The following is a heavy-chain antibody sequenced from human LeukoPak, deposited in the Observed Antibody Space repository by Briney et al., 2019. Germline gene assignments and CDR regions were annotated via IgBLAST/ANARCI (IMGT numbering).Heavy chain of an antibody. V-gene: IGHV4-38-2*01. CDR2: IYHSGST. D-gene: IGHD1-1*01. CDR3: ARHLRETTTGFDP. CDR1: GHSISSGYY. Sequence: SETLSLTCAVSGHSISSGYYWGWIRQPPGKGLEWIGSIYHSGSTYYNPSLKSRVTISIDTSKNQFSLKLNSVTAADTAVYYCARHLRETTTGFDPWGQGTLVTVSS. J-gene: IGHJ5*02.